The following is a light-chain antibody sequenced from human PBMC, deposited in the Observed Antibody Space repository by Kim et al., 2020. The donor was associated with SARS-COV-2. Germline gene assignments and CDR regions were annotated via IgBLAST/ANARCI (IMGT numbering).Light chain of an antibody. CDR3: QQYNSAPWT. CDR2: AAS. J-gene: IGKJ1*01. CDR1: QDIANS. Sequence: ASVGDRGTITCRASQDIANSLAWYQQKPGKAPKLLIYAASTLQSGVPARFSGSGSGTKFTLSIGSLQTEDVATYYCQQYNSAPWTFGPGTKVDIK. V-gene: IGKV1-27*01.